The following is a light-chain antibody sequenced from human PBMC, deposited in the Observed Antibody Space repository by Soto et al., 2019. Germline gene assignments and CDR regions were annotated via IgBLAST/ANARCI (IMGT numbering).Light chain of an antibody. CDR2: RND. Sequence: QSVLTQPPSASGTPGQRVTISCSGSSSNIESNYVYWYQQLPGTAPKLLIYRNDQRPSGVPDRFSGSKSGTSASLAISGLPSEDEADYYCATWDDSVRVVFGGGTKLTVL. CDR3: ATWDDSVRVV. V-gene: IGLV1-47*01. J-gene: IGLJ2*01. CDR1: SSNIESNY.